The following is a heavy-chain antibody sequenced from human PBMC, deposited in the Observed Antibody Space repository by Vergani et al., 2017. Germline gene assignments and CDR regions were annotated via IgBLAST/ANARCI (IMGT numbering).Heavy chain of an antibody. J-gene: IGHJ6*03. CDR3: ARTPPSLVALNPPPLHMDV. Sequence: QVQLVQSGAEVKKPGSSVKVSCKASGATFRSNTISWVRQVPGQGLEWMGRIIPVLGKTKYAQDFQGRLTITADTSTSTAYMELTSLRSQDTAVYYCARTPPSLVALNPPPLHMDVWGKGTTVIVSS. V-gene: IGHV1-69*02. D-gene: IGHD2-15*01. CDR2: IIPVLGKT. CDR1: GATFRSNT.